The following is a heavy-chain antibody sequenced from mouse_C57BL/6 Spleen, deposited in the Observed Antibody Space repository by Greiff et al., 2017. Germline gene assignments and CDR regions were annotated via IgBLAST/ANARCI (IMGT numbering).Heavy chain of an antibody. V-gene: IGHV1-72*01. D-gene: IGHD1-1*01. CDR3: ATYGYYGSSYIYAMDY. J-gene: IGHJ4*01. CDR1: GYTFTSYW. Sequence: QQSCTASGYTFTSYWMHWVKQRPGRGLEWIGRIDPNSGGTKYNEKFKSKATLTVDKPSSTAYMQLSSLTSEDSAVYYCATYGYYGSSYIYAMDYWGQGTSVTVSS. CDR2: IDPNSGGT.